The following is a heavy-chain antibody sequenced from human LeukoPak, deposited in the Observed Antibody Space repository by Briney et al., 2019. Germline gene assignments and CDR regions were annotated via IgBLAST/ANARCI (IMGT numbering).Heavy chain of an antibody. CDR3: AKDMFGTRFDY. D-gene: IGHD3-10*02. CDR2: ISWNSGSI. Sequence: GRSLRLSCAASGFTFDDYAMHWVRQAPGKGLEWVSGISWNSGSIGYADSVKGRFTISRDNAKNSLYPQMNSLRAEDTALYYCAKDMFGTRFDYWGQGTLVTVSS. CDR1: GFTFDDYA. V-gene: IGHV3-9*01. J-gene: IGHJ4*02.